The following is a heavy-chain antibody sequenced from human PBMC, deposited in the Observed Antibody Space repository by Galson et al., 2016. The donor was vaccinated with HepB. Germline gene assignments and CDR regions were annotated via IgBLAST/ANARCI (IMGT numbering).Heavy chain of an antibody. CDR1: GFTVFNNY. V-gene: IGHV3-66*01. CDR2: IYSGGST. J-gene: IGHJ4*02. Sequence: SLRLSCAASGFTVFNNYMTWVRQAPGKGLEWVSLIYSGGSTHYAGSVKGRFTISRDSSKNTWYLKMNNLRAEDTAVYYCARSQISGVVNGPYWGQGTLVTVSA. D-gene: IGHD3-3*01. CDR3: ARSQISGVVNGPY.